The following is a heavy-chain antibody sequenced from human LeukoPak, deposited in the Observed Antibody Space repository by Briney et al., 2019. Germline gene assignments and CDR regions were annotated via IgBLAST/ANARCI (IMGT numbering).Heavy chain of an antibody. D-gene: IGHD2-8*01. Sequence: GGSLRLSCAASGFTFSSYWMHWVRQAPGKGLVWVSRINSDGSSTTYADSAKGRFTISRDNAKNTLYLQMNSLRAEDTAVYYCARGHACNGFDYWGQGTLVTVSS. CDR3: ARGHACNGFDY. V-gene: IGHV3-74*01. CDR1: GFTFSSYW. CDR2: INSDGSST. J-gene: IGHJ4*02.